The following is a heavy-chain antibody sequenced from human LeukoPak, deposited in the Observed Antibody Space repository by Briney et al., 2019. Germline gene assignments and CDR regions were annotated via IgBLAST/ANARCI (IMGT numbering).Heavy chain of an antibody. CDR3: ARHGAVDTAMARYYYYGMDV. V-gene: IGHV5-51*01. CDR2: IYPGDSDT. CDR1: GYSFTSYW. J-gene: IGHJ6*02. Sequence: GESLKISCKGSGYSFTSYWNGWVRQMPGKGLEWMGIIYPGDSDTRYSPSFQGQVTISADKSISTAYLQWSSLKASDTAMYYCARHGAVDTAMARYYYYGMDVWGQGTTVTVSS. D-gene: IGHD5-18*01.